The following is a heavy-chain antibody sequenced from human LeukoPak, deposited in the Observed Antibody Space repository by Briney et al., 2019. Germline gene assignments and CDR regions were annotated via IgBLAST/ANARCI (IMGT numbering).Heavy chain of an antibody. CDR3: TTDTFGARDS. Sequence: GGSLRLSCAASGYTFSRYWMHWVRQGPGKGLVWVSRINEDGSSTSYAESVRGRFTISRDNAKNTLYPQMNSLRAEDAAVYYCTTDTFGARDSWGQGTLVTVSS. CDR2: INEDGSST. CDR1: GYTFSRYW. J-gene: IGHJ4*02. V-gene: IGHV3-74*01. D-gene: IGHD3-10*01.